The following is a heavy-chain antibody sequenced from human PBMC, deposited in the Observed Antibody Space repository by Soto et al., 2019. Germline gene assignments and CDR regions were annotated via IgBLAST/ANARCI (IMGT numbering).Heavy chain of an antibody. V-gene: IGHV5-51*01. CDR3: ARSHLDVYYYDSSGYYGMDV. CDR2: IYPGDSDT. J-gene: IGHJ6*02. D-gene: IGHD3-22*01. Sequence: GESLKISCKGSGYSFTSYWIGWVRQMPGKGLEWRGIIYPGDSDTRYSPSFQGQVTISADKSISTAYLQWSSLKASDTAMYYCARSHLDVYYYDSSGYYGMDVWGQGTTVAVSS. CDR1: GYSFTSYW.